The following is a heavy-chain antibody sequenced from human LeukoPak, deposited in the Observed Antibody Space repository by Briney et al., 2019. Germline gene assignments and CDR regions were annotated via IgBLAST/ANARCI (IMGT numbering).Heavy chain of an antibody. CDR2: IRYDGSNK. CDR1: GFTFSSYG. Sequence: PGGSPRLSCAASGFTFSSYGMHWVRQAPGKGLEWVAFIRYDGSNKYYADSVKGRFTISRDNSKNTLYLQMNSLRAEDTAVYYCAKGPPYSSSQLIDYWGQGTLVTVSS. D-gene: IGHD6-13*01. CDR3: AKGPPYSSSQLIDY. J-gene: IGHJ4*02. V-gene: IGHV3-30*02.